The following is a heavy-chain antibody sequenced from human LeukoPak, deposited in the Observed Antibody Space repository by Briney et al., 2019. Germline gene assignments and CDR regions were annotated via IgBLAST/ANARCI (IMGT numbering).Heavy chain of an antibody. CDR2: MYYSGST. V-gene: IGHV4-59*01. Sequence: PSETLSLTCTVSAGSMSRYYWSWIRQPPGKGLEWIGYMYYSGSTKYNPSLKSRVTISVDTSKNQFSLKLSSATAADTAVYYCVRCRVCGSGSSSRNWFGPWGQGTLVTVSS. CDR1: AGSMSRYY. D-gene: IGHD3-10*01. CDR3: VRCRVCGSGSSSRNWFGP. J-gene: IGHJ5*02.